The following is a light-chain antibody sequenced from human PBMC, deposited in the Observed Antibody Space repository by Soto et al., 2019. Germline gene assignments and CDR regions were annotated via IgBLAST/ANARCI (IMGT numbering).Light chain of an antibody. J-gene: IGKJ5*01. V-gene: IGKV3-20*01. CDR2: GAS. CDR3: QQYGSQPIT. Sequence: EIVLTRSPGTLSLSPGERATLSCRASQSVSSSYLAWYQQKPGQAPRLLISGASSRATGIPDRFSGSGSGTDFTLIISRLEPEDFALYYCQQYGSQPITFGQGTRLEIK. CDR1: QSVSSSY.